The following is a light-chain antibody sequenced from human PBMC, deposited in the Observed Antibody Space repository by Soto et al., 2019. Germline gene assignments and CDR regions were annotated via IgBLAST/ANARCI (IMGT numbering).Light chain of an antibody. J-gene: IGLJ3*02. V-gene: IGLV2-14*01. CDR2: EVI. CDR3: CSYTSTYTLV. CDR1: SSDIGTYNS. Sequence: QSVLTQPASVSGSPGQSITISCTGTSSDIGTYNSVSWYQHHPGNAPKLLIFEVIDRPSGVSDRFSGSKSGNTASLTISGLQPEDEADYYCCSYTSTYTLVFGGGTKVTVL.